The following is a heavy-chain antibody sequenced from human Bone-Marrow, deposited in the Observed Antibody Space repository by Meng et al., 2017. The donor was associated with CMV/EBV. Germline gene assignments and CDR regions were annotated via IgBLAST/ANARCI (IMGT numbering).Heavy chain of an antibody. CDR3: ARKGRVGRNWFDP. V-gene: IGHV1-3*01. D-gene: IGHD1-14*01. CDR1: GYNFTYYP. Sequence: CKASGYNFTYYPLHWVRQAPGQRLEWMGRINAGDGHTKYSQKFQGRVTFTRDTSATTAYMHLSSLRSEDTAVYYCARKGRVGRNWFDPWGQGTLVTVSS. CDR2: INAGDGHT. J-gene: IGHJ5*02.